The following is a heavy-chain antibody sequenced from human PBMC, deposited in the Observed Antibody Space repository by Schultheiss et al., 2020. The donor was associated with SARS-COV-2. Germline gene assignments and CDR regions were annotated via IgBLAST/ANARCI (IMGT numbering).Heavy chain of an antibody. J-gene: IGHJ6*02. CDR3: ARVLFCITIFGVDLCYYGMDV. Sequence: SVKVSCKASGGTFSSYAISWVRQAPGQGLEWMGGIIPIFGIANYAQKFQGRVTITADKSTSTAYMELSSLRSDDTAVYYCARVLFCITIFGVDLCYYGMDVWGQGTTVTVSS. CDR2: IIPIFGIA. V-gene: IGHV1-69*10. D-gene: IGHD3-3*01. CDR1: GGTFSSYA.